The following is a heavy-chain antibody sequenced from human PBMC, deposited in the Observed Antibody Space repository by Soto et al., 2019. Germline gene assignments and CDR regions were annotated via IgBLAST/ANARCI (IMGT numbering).Heavy chain of an antibody. CDR2: IIPIFGTA. J-gene: IGHJ3*02. V-gene: IGHV1-69*01. CDR1: GGTFSSYA. CDR3: ARDLRYYYDSSGYYPDAFDI. D-gene: IGHD3-22*01. Sequence: QVQLVQSGAEVKKPGSSVKVSCKASGGTFSSYAISWVRQAHGQGLEWMGGIIPIFGTANYAQKLQGIVQITSDEATSPASMELSSLRSEDTAVYYCARDLRYYYDSSGYYPDAFDIWGQGTMVTVSS.